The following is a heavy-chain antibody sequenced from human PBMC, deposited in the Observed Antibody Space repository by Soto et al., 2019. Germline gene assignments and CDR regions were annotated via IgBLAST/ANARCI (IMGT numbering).Heavy chain of an antibody. D-gene: IGHD5-18*01. CDR2: ISYDGNIK. J-gene: IGHJ4*02. Sequence: QVQLVQSGGGVVQPGRSLRLSCAASGFIFSTYGMHWVRQAPGKGLEWVAVISYDGNIKYYAASVKGRFTISRDNSMNTLYLQMKSLRADDTAVYYCAKDVADTAMVFVYWGQGALVTVSS. CDR1: GFIFSTYG. V-gene: IGHV3-30*18. CDR3: AKDVADTAMVFVY.